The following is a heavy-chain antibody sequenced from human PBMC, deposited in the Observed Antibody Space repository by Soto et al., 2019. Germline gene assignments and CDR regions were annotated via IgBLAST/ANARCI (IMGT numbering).Heavy chain of an antibody. Sequence: SETLSLTCPVSGCSISSYYLSWLRQPAGKGLEWIGRIYTSGSTNYNPSLKSRVTMSVDTSKNQFSLKLSSVTAADTAVYYCARSPTYYYGSGSLRGWFDPWGQGTLVTVSS. V-gene: IGHV4-4*07. CDR2: IYTSGST. CDR1: GCSISSYY. D-gene: IGHD3-10*01. CDR3: ARSPTYYYGSGSLRGWFDP. J-gene: IGHJ5*02.